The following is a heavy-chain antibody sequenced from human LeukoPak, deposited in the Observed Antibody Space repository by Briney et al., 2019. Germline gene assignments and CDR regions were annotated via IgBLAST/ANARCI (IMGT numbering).Heavy chain of an antibody. CDR2: IYYSGST. V-gene: IGHV4-59*08. Sequence: TSETLSLTCTVSGGSISSYYWSWIRQPPGKGLEWIGYIYYSGSTNYNPSLKSRVTISVDTSKNQFSLKLSSVTAADTAVYYCARIVAAVDYWGQGTLVTVSS. J-gene: IGHJ4*02. CDR3: ARIVAAVDY. D-gene: IGHD5-12*01. CDR1: GGSISSYY.